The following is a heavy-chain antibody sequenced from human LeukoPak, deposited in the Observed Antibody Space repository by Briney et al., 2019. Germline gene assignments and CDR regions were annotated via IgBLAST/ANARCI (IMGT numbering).Heavy chain of an antibody. CDR3: ARVTGATARSFHS. CDR1: GGPIRSTSSY. CDR2: IYYSGSS. D-gene: IGHD5-18*01. J-gene: IGHJ4*02. Sequence: SETLSLTCTVSGGPIRSTSSYWGWIRQPPGKRLEWIGSIYYSGSSYYNPSLKSRVTISVDTSKNQFSLNLSSVTAADTAVFYCARVTGATARSFHSWGQGTLVSVSS. V-gene: IGHV4-39*01.